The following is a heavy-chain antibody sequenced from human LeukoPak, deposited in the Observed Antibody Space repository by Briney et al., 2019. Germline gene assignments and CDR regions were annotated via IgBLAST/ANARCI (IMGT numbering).Heavy chain of an antibody. V-gene: IGHV3-30*18. CDR1: GFTFSSYG. CDR3: AKDRSGSYYIYGMDV. Sequence: GGSLRLSCAASGFTFSSYGMYWVRQAPGKGLEWVAVISYDGSNKYYADSMKGRFTISRDNSKNTLYLQMNSLRAEDTAVYYCAKDRSGSYYIYGMDVWGQGTTVTVSS. CDR2: ISYDGSNK. D-gene: IGHD1-26*01. J-gene: IGHJ6*02.